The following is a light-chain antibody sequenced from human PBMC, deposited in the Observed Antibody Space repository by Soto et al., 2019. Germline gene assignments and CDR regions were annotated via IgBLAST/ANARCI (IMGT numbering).Light chain of an antibody. CDR1: QSVGSNY. V-gene: IGKV3-20*01. Sequence: EIVWTQSPGTLSLSPGESATLYCRASQSVGSNYLAWYQQKPGQAPRVLIYGASSRATGIPARSSGSWSGADFTLTIRSLQTQDLATYYGQQSYSTPSLTVGEGITGEI. CDR2: GAS. J-gene: IGKJ4*01. CDR3: QQSYSTPSLT.